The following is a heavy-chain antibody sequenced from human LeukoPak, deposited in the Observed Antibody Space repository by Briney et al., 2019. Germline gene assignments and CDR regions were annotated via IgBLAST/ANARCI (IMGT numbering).Heavy chain of an antibody. J-gene: IGHJ4*02. CDR1: GGTFSSYT. Sequence: GASVKVSCKASGGTFSSYTISWVRQAPGQGLEWMGRIIPILGIANYARKFQGRVTITADKSTSTAYMELSSLRSEDTAVYYCARDIRDYGGNLPSDYWGQGILVTVSS. D-gene: IGHD4-23*01. CDR2: IIPILGIA. V-gene: IGHV1-69*04. CDR3: ARDIRDYGGNLPSDY.